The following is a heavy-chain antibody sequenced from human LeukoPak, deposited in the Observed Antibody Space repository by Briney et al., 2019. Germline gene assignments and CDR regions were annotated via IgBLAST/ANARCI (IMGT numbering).Heavy chain of an antibody. D-gene: IGHD3-10*01. CDR3: AKEGDYYGSGSYRDGFDI. V-gene: IGHV3-11*04. CDR2: ISSSGGTI. CDR1: GFIFSDYY. J-gene: IGHJ3*02. Sequence: GGSLRLSCAASGFIFSDYYMSWIRQAPGKGLEWVSYISSSGGTIYYADSVKGRFTISRDSFKNTLYLQMNSLRPEDTAVYYCAKEGDYYGSGSYRDGFDIWGQGTRATVSS.